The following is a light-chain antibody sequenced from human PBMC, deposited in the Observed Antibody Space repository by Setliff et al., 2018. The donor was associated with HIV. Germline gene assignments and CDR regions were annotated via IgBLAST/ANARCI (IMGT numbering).Light chain of an antibody. CDR2: DVN. J-gene: IGLJ1*01. CDR1: SSDVGGYDY. V-gene: IGLV2-11*01. Sequence: QSALTQPRSVSGSPGQSVTISCTGTSSDVGGYDYVSWYQQHPGKAPKLMISDVNKRPSGVPDRFSGSKSGNTASLTISGLQAEDEADYYCCSYAGTDTFDVFGTGTKGTVL. CDR3: CSYAGTDTFDV.